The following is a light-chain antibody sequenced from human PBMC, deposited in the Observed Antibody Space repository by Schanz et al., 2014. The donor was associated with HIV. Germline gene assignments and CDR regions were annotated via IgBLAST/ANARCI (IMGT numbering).Light chain of an antibody. CDR2: DVT. V-gene: IGLV2-8*01. CDR3: SSYGGGDTLL. Sequence: QSALTQPPSASGSPGQSVTISCTGTSSDVGGHNYVSWYQHHPGKAPKLMIYDVTKRPSGVPARFSGSKSGNTASLTVSGLQADDEADYYCSSYGGGDTLLFGGGTKLTVL. J-gene: IGLJ3*02. CDR1: SSDVGGHNY.